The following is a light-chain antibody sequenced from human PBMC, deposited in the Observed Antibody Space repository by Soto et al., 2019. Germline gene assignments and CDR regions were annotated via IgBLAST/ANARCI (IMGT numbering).Light chain of an antibody. CDR1: QGISKS. J-gene: IGKJ3*01. Sequence: DIQMTQSPSSLSASVGDRVTITCRASQGISKSLAWYQQMPWKVPKLLFYAASTLQSGVSSRFSGRRSGTDLPLTVSGLQPEDVATHYCQNDNSVPHTFGTGPKVDIK. CDR2: AAS. CDR3: QNDNSVPHT. V-gene: IGKV1-27*01.